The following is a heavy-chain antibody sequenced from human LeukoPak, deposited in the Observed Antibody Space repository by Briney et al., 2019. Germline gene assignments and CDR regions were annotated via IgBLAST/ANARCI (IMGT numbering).Heavy chain of an antibody. CDR3: AREGSYLNTGASYYLHWFDP. J-gene: IGHJ5*02. Sequence: GGSLRLSCAASGFSLSRYWMHWVRQAPGKGLVWVSYIDTEGSTTSYADSVKGRFTISRDNAKNTLYLQMNSLRAEDTAIYYCAREGSYLNTGASYYLHWFDPWGQGTLVTVSS. CDR1: GFSLSRYW. V-gene: IGHV3-74*01. CDR2: IDTEGSTT. D-gene: IGHD2-8*02.